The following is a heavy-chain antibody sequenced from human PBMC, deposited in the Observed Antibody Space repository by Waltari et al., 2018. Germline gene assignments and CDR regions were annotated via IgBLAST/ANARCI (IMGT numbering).Heavy chain of an antibody. CDR1: GFTLGDYG. CDR3: TRSYGDYTRGFFDY. V-gene: IGHV3-49*04. D-gene: IGHD4-17*01. CDR2: IRIKSYDGTA. Sequence: EVHLVASVGGLVMPGRSRRLSCTAAGFTLGDYGLSWVRQAPGKGLEWIGFIRIKSYDGTAEYAASVKGRFTISRDDSKSIAYLQMNSLKTEDSAIYFCTRSYGDYTRGFFDYWGQGILVTVSS. J-gene: IGHJ4*02.